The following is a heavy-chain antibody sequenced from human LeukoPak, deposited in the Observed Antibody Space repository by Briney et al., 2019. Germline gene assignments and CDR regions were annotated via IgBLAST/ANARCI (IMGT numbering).Heavy chain of an antibody. J-gene: IGHJ6*02. V-gene: IGHV1-69*04. Sequence: SVKVSCKASGGTFSRYAISWVRQAPGQGLEWMGRIIPILGIANYAQKFQGRVTITADKSTSTAYMELSSLRSEDTAVYYCARSPGYDFWSGAPGLDVWGQGTTVTVSS. CDR3: ARSPGYDFWSGAPGLDV. CDR2: IIPILGIA. D-gene: IGHD3-3*01. CDR1: GGTFSRYA.